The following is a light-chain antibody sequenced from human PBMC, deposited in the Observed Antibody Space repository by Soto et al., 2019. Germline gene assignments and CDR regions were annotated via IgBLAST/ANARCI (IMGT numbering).Light chain of an antibody. CDR1: QSTSNW. Sequence: DIQMTQSPSSLSASVGDRVTITCRASQSTSNWLAWYQQKPGKAPKLLIYKASSLITGVPSRFSGSGSGTEFPLTISSLQPDHSATYYCQQYDSYTRTFGQGTKVEIK. J-gene: IGKJ1*01. V-gene: IGKV1-5*03. CDR2: KAS. CDR3: QQYDSYTRT.